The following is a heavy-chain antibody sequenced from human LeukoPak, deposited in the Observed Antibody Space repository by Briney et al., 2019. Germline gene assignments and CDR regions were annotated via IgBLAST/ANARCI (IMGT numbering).Heavy chain of an antibody. CDR2: IDGDGSSI. J-gene: IGHJ5*02. CDR3: SRLFAS. CDR1: GFTFSSYS. V-gene: IGHV3-48*02. Sequence: GGSLRLSCAASGFTFSSYSMNWVRQAPGKGLEWLSYIDGDGSSIYHADSVKGRFTISRDNAKKSLYLQINNLRDEDTAVYFCSRLFASWGQGTLVTVSS. D-gene: IGHD3-3*01.